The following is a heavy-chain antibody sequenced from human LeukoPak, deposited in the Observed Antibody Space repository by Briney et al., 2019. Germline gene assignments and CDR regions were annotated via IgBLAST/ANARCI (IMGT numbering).Heavy chain of an antibody. CDR3: ARGVYCSGGSCYSYYYYYGMDV. CDR1: GYTFTSYG. V-gene: IGHV3-30-3*01. Sequence: SCKASGYTFTSYGITWVRQAPGKGLEWVAVISYDGSNKYYADSVKGRFTISRDNSKNTLYLQMNSLRAEDTAVYSCARGVYCSGGSCYSYYYYYGMDVWGQGTTVTVSS. J-gene: IGHJ6*02. CDR2: ISYDGSNK. D-gene: IGHD2-15*01.